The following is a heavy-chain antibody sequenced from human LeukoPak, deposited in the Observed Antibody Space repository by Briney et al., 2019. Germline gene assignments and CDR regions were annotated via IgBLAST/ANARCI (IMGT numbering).Heavy chain of an antibody. CDR2: ISSSSSYI. J-gene: IGHJ4*02. V-gene: IGHV3-21*01. D-gene: IGHD6-19*01. Sequence: GGSLRLSCAASGFTFSSYSMNWVCQAPGKRLEWGSSISSSSSYIYYADSVKGRFTISRDNAKNSLYLQMNSLRAEDTAVYYCARDLRGWGLNSDWGQGTLVTVSS. CDR3: ARDLRGWGLNSD. CDR1: GFTFSSYS.